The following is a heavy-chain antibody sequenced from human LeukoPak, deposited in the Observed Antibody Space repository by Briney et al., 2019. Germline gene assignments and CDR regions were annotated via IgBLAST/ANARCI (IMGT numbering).Heavy chain of an antibody. D-gene: IGHD5-12*01. V-gene: IGHV4-34*01. J-gene: IGHJ4*02. CDR2: INHSGST. Sequence: SETLSLTCAVSGGSFSGYYWSWIRQPPGKGLEWIGEINHSGSTNYNPSLKSRVTISVDTSKNQFSLRLSSVTAADTAVYYCARMGLIVATIYFDYWGQGTLVTVSS. CDR1: GGSFSGYY. CDR3: ARMGLIVATIYFDY.